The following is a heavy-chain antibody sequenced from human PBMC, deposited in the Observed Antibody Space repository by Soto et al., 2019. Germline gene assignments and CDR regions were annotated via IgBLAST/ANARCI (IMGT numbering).Heavy chain of an antibody. CDR1: GGTFSSYA. J-gene: IGHJ6*02. V-gene: IGHV1-69*13. CDR2: IIPIFGTA. Sequence: VASVKVSCKASGGTFSSYAISWVRQAPGQGLEWMGGIIPIFGTANYAQKFQGRVTITADESTSTAYMELSSLRSEDTAVHYCAREYLTSSPMDVWGQGTTVTVSS. D-gene: IGHD2-2*01. CDR3: AREYLTSSPMDV.